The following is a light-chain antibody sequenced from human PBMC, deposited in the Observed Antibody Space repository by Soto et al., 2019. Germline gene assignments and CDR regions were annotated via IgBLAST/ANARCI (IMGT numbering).Light chain of an antibody. CDR2: GNN. CDR3: QSYDSSLSGWV. J-gene: IGLJ3*02. CDR1: GAGYE. Sequence: QSVLTQPPSVSGAPGQRVTISWIGAGYEVHWYQQLPGTAPKVLIYGNNTRPSGVPDRFSGSKSGTSASLAITGLQAEDEADYYCQSYDSSLSGWVFGGGTKLTVL. V-gene: IGLV1-40*01.